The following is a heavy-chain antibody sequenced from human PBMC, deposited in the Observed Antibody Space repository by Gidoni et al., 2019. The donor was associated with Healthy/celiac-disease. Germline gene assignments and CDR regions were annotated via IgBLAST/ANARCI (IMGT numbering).Heavy chain of an antibody. J-gene: IGHJ2*01. D-gene: IGHD3-22*01. V-gene: IGHV3-9*01. Sequence: EVQLVESGGGLVQPGRSLRLSCAASGFTFDDYAMPWVRQAPGKGLEWVSGISWNSGSIGYADSVKCRFTISRDNAKNSLYLQMNSLRAEDTALYYCARTKPYYDSSGYYQNYWYFDLWGRGTLVTVSA. CDR1: GFTFDDYA. CDR3: ARTKPYYDSSGYYQNYWYFDL. CDR2: ISWNSGSI.